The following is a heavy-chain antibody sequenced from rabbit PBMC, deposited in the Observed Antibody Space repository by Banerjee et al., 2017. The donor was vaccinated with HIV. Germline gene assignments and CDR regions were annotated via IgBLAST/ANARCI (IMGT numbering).Heavy chain of an antibody. J-gene: IGHJ4*01. CDR2: IITGDGST. D-gene: IGHD1-1*01. V-gene: IGHV1S45*01. Sequence: QEQLVESGGDLVQPEGSLTLTCTASGFDFSSGYDMCWVRQAPGKGLEWIACIITGDGSTYYASWAKGRFTISKTSSTTVTLQMTSLTAADTATYFCASGSGYARFNLWGPGTLVTVS. CDR3: ASGSGYARFNL. CDR1: GFDFSSGYD.